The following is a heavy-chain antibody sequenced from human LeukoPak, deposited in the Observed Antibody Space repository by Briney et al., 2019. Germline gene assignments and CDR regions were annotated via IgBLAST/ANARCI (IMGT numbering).Heavy chain of an antibody. CDR2: IYTSGST. Sequence: SETLSLTCTVSGGSISSYYWSWIRQPAGKGLEWIGRIYTSGSTNYNPSPKSRVTMSVDTSKNQFSLKLSSVTAADTAVYYCARDGYYYDSSGYGLDYWGQGTLVTVSS. CDR3: ARDGYYYDSSGYGLDY. J-gene: IGHJ4*02. V-gene: IGHV4-4*07. CDR1: GGSISSYY. D-gene: IGHD3-22*01.